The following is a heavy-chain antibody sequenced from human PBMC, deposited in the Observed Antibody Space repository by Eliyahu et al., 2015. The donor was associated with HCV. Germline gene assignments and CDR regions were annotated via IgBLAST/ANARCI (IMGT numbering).Heavy chain of an antibody. D-gene: IGHD6-13*01. CDR1: GXTFSSYG. CDR3: ARGSAAGTPAYVDY. V-gene: IGHV3-33*01. J-gene: IGHJ4*02. Sequence: QVQLVESGGGVVQPGRSLRLSCAASGXTFSSYGMHWVRQAPGKGLEWVAVIWYDGSNKYYVDSVKGRFTISRDNFKNTLYLHMNSLRAEDTAVYYCARGSAAGTPAYVDYWGQGSLVTVSS. CDR2: IWYDGSNK.